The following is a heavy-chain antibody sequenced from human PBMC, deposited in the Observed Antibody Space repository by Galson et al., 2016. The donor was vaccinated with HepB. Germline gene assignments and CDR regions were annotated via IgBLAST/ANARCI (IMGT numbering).Heavy chain of an antibody. D-gene: IGHD2/OR15-2a*01. CDR1: GLTVSTYG. CDR2: ISYDGSNK. J-gene: IGHJ4*02. CDR3: AKEGWVFSYYFDY. V-gene: IGHV3-30*18. Sequence: SLRLSCAVSGLTVSTYGMHWVRQAPGKGLECVAVISYDGSNKYYADSVKGRFTISRDNSKNTLYLQMNSLRAEDTAVYYCAKEGWVFSYYFDYWGQGTLVTVSS.